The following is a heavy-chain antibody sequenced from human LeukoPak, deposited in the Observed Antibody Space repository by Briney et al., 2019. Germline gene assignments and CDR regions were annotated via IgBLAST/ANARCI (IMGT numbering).Heavy chain of an antibody. V-gene: IGHV1-2*02. CDR2: INPNSGGT. J-gene: IGHJ4*02. CDR3: ARGVSSSWYYFDY. CDR1: GYTFTGYY. Sequence: ASVKVSCKASGYTFTGYYMHWARQAPGQGLEWMGWINPNSGGTNYAQKFQGRVTMSRDTSISTAYMELSRLRSDATAVYYCARGVSSSWYYFDYWGQGTLVTVSS. D-gene: IGHD6-13*01.